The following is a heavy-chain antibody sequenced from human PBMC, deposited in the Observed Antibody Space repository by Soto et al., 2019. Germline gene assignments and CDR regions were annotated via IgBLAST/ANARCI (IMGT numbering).Heavy chain of an antibody. D-gene: IGHD3-9*01. CDR3: ARDRGRYYDILTGYYCDY. V-gene: IGHV1-46*01. CDR2: INPSGGGT. J-gene: IGHJ4*02. CDR1: GYTFTSYY. Sequence: ASVKVSCKASGYTFTSYYMHWVRQAPGQGLEWMGIINPSGGGTSYAQKFQGRVTMTRDTSTSTFYMELSSLRSEDTAVYYCARDRGRYYDILTGYYCDYWGQGTLVTVSS.